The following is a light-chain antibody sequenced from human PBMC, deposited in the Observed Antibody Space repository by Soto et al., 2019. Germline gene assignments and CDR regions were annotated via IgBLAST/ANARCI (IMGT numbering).Light chain of an antibody. CDR1: SSNIGNNY. CDR2: ENN. Sequence: QSVLTQPPSVSAAPGQKVTISCSGSSSNIGNNYVSWYQHLPRTAPKLLIYENNKRPSGIPDRFSGSRSGTSATLGITGLQTGDEADYYCGTWDSSLSVDVFGTGTKVTVL. V-gene: IGLV1-51*02. J-gene: IGLJ1*01. CDR3: GTWDSSLSVDV.